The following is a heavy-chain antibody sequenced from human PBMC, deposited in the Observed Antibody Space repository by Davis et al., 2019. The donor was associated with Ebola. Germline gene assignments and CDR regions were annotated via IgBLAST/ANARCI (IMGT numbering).Heavy chain of an antibody. J-gene: IGHJ3*01. CDR1: GGSITGYS. CDR3: ARDSVGALDV. Sequence: MPSETLSLICTVSGGSITGYSWNWIRQSPGKGLEWIGFITYTSYTTYNPSLKSRVSMSVDPSGNHFSLDLKSVTAAETAVYYCARDSVGALDVWGHGTMVTVS. CDR2: ITYTSYT. V-gene: IGHV4-59*01.